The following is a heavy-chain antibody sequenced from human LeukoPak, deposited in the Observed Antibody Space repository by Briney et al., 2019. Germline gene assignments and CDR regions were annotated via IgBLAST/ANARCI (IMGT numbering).Heavy chain of an antibody. V-gene: IGHV3-23*01. J-gene: IGHJ6*02. CDR1: GFTFSSYA. CDR3: AKDLIRYFDWPNYYYYYGMDV. CDR2: ISGGGGRT. D-gene: IGHD3-9*01. Sequence: AGESLRLSCAASGFTFSSYAMSWVGQAPGKGLEWVSTISGGGGRTWYADSVKGRFTISRDNSKNTLYLQMNSLRAEDTAVYYCAKDLIRYFDWPNYYYYYGMDVWGQGTTVTVSS.